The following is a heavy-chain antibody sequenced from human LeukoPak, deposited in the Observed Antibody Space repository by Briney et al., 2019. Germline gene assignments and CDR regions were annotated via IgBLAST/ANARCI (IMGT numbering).Heavy chain of an antibody. V-gene: IGHV3-66*04. CDR3: AKLGTTVTTSFDY. CDR2: IYSGGST. D-gene: IGHD4-17*01. Sequence: GGSLRLSCAASGFTVSSNYMSWVRQAPGKGLEWVSVIYSGGSTYYADSVKGRFTISRDNSKNTLYLQMNSLRAEDTAVYYCAKLGTTVTTSFDYWGQGTLVTVSS. J-gene: IGHJ4*02. CDR1: GFTVSSNY.